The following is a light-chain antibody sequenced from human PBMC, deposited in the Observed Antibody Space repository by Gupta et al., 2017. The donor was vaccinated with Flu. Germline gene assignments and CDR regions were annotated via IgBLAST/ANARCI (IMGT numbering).Light chain of an antibody. J-gene: IGKJ2*01. CDR3: QQYDTWPYT. CDR1: LIFYGR. V-gene: IGKV3-15*01. Sequence: GERATLSCRASLIFYGRLAWYQQKPGQAPRLLMSGAVTRASDIPARFSGSGSATEFTLTINSLQSEDSAVYYCQQYDTWPYTFGQGTRVEIK. CDR2: GAV.